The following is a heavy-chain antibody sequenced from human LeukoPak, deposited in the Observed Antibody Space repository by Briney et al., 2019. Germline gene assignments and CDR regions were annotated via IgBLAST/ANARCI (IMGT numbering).Heavy chain of an antibody. CDR1: GGSISSNY. Sequence: PSETLSLTCTVSGGSISSNYWSWIRQPPGKGLEWIGYIYYSGSTNYNPSLKSRVTISVDTSKNQFSLKLSSVTAADTAVYYCAKSGSGWYPNWFDPWGQGTLVTVSS. CDR3: AKSGSGWYPNWFDP. CDR2: IYYSGST. J-gene: IGHJ5*02. D-gene: IGHD6-19*01. V-gene: IGHV4-59*01.